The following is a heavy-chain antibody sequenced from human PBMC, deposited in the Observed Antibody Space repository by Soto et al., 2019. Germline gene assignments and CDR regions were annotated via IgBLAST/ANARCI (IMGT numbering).Heavy chain of an antibody. CDR2: ISSSGSII. Sequence: GGSLRLSCAASGFTFSSYGIHWVRQAPGKGLEWLSDISSSGSIIYYADSVKGRFTISRDNAKNSLYLQMHSLRAEDTAVYYCARDETKYRSVTPTDHGVDVWGQGTTVTVSS. CDR1: GFTFSSYG. D-gene: IGHD1-7*01. CDR3: ARDETKYRSVTPTDHGVDV. V-gene: IGHV3-48*04. J-gene: IGHJ6*02.